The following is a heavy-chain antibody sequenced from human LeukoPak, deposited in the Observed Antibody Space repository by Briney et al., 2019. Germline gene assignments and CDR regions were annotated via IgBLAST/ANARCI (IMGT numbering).Heavy chain of an antibody. CDR3: AAIGDYFDY. V-gene: IGHV1-69*04. J-gene: IGHJ4*02. CDR2: IIPMLGMA. Sequence: GASVKVSCKASGGTFRTYAFNWVRQAPGQGLEWMGRIIPMLGMANYAQKFQGRVTITADSSTTTAYMELNSLKSEDTAVYYCAAIGDYFDYWGQGTLVTVSS. CDR1: GGTFRTYA. D-gene: IGHD4-17*01.